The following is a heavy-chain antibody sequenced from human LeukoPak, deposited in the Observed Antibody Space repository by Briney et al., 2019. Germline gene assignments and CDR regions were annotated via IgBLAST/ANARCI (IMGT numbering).Heavy chain of an antibody. Sequence: KPSETLSLTCAVYGGSFSGYYWSWIRQPPGKGLEWIGEINHSGSTNYNPSLKSRVTISVDTSKNQFSLKLSSVTAADTAVYYCARKAAIYDSSGYVTTKYWYFDLWGRGTLVTVSS. CDR1: GGSFSGYY. V-gene: IGHV4-34*01. CDR3: ARKAAIYDSSGYVTTKYWYFDL. CDR2: INHSGST. D-gene: IGHD3-22*01. J-gene: IGHJ2*01.